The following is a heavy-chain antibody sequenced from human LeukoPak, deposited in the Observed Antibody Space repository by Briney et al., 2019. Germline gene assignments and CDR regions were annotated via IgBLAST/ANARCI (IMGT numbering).Heavy chain of an antibody. V-gene: IGHV5-10-1*04. CDR2: IDPSDSYT. J-gene: IGHJ6*02. CDR3: ARHLATVTASRQYYYYGMDV. D-gene: IGHD4-17*01. CDR1: GYSFTSYW. Sequence: GESLRISCKGSGYSFTSYWISWVRQMPGKGLEWMGRIDPSDSYTNYSPSFQGQVTISVDKSISTTYLQWSSLKASDTAIYYCARHLATVTASRQYYYYGMDVWGQGTTVTVSS.